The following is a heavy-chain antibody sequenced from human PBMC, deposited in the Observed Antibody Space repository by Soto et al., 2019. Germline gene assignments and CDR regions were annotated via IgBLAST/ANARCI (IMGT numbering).Heavy chain of an antibody. CDR3: ARLRAAGNLVIVPAAFFDP. Sequence: TLSLTCTVSGGSIRANLWSWVRHPPGKGQEWIGYIYYSGSTNYNPSLKSRVTISVDTSKNQFSLKLSSVTAADTAVYYCARLRAAGNLVIVPAAFFDPWGQGTLITVSS. J-gene: IGHJ5*02. D-gene: IGHD2-2*01. V-gene: IGHV4-59*08. CDR1: GGSIRANL. CDR2: IYYSGST.